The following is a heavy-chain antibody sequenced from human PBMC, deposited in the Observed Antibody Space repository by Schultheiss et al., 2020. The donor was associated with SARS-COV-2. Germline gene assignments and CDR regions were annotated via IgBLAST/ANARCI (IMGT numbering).Heavy chain of an antibody. Sequence: SVKVSCKASGGTFSSLVISCVRQAPGQGLEWMGGIIPFFGTTKDAQKFQGWVTMTRDTSISTAYMELSRLRSDDTAVYYCARYREALDYWGQGTLVTVSS. CDR2: IIPFFGTT. CDR1: GGTFSSLV. D-gene: IGHD4-11*01. J-gene: IGHJ4*02. CDR3: ARYREALDY. V-gene: IGHV1-69*05.